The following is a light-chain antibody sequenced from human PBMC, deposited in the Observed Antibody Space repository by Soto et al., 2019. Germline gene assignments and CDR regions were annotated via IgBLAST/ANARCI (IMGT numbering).Light chain of an antibody. Sequence: EIVLTQSPATLPLSPGERATLSCRASQSVSSYLAWYQQKPGQAPRLLIYDASNRATGIPARFSGSGSGTDFTLTISSLESEDFAVYYCQQRSNWPPGHTFGGGTKVEIK. CDR3: QQRSNWPPGHT. V-gene: IGKV3-11*01. J-gene: IGKJ4*01. CDR2: DAS. CDR1: QSVSSY.